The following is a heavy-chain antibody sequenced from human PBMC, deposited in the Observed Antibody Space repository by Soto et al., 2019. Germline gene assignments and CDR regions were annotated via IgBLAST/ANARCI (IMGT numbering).Heavy chain of an antibody. Sequence: SETLSLTCAVYGGSFSGYYWSWIRQPPGKGLEWIGEINHSGSTNYNPSLKSRVTISVDTSKNQFSLKLSSVTAADTAVFYCARRTRRNNRNTGPVGIWFDPWGQGTLVTVSS. CDR2: INHSGST. CDR1: GGSFSGYY. J-gene: IGHJ5*02. CDR3: ARRTRRNNRNTGPVGIWFDP. D-gene: IGHD1-1*01. V-gene: IGHV4-34*01.